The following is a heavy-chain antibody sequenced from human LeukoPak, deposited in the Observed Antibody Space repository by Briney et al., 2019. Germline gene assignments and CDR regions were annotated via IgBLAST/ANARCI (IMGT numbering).Heavy chain of an antibody. V-gene: IGHV6-1*01. J-gene: IGHJ6*02. CDR3: ARGNPVGFGDRLNYYYYGMDV. Sequence: SQTLSLTCAISGDSVSSNSAAWNWIRQSPSRGLEWLGRTYYRSKWYNDYAVSVKSRITINPDTSKNQFSLQLNSVTPEDTAVYYCARGNPVGFGDRLNYYYYGMDVWGQGTTVTVPS. CDR1: GDSVSSNSAA. CDR2: TYYRSKWYN. D-gene: IGHD3-10*01.